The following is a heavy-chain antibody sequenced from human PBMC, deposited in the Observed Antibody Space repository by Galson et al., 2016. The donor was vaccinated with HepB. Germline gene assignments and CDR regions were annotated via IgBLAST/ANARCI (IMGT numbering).Heavy chain of an antibody. Sequence: SVKVSCKASGYTFTGYYMHWVRQAPGQGLEWMGWINPNSGVTNYAQKFQGKVTMTGDTSISTAYMELSRLRSDDTAFYYCARFPYYYHGGSHFYPSAFDIWGQGTMVTVSS. CDR2: INPNSGVT. V-gene: IGHV1-2*02. CDR1: GYTFTGYY. CDR3: ARFPYYYHGGSHFYPSAFDI. D-gene: IGHD3-10*01. J-gene: IGHJ3*02.